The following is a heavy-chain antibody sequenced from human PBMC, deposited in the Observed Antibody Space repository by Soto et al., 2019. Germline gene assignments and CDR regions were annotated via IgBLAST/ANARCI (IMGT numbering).Heavy chain of an antibody. Sequence: QVQLVESGGGVVQPGRSLRLSCAASGFSFMRQGMSWVRQAPGQGLEWVSIIWYDGSNEYYGDSVKGRFTISIDSYKNTLYLQTNSLRAEDTAVYYCARVKESYSGRIRLYFFDLWGQGALVTVSS. D-gene: IGHD3-10*01. CDR3: ARVKESYSGRIRLYFFDL. CDR2: IWYDGSNE. CDR1: GFSFMRQG. V-gene: IGHV3-33*01. J-gene: IGHJ4*02.